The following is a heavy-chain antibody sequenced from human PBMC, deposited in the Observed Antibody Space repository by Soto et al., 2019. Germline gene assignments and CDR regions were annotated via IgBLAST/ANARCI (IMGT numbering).Heavy chain of an antibody. CDR3: ARGLSSYCNGGSCYPPGY. D-gene: IGHD2-15*01. Sequence: DVQLVESGGGLAQPGGSLRLSCAASGFTFGIYGMNWVRQAPGKGLEWVSYISSSSITIYYADSVKGRFTISRDNAKNSLYRQMISLRDEDTAVYYCARGLSSYCNGGSCYPPGYWGQGTLVTVSS. V-gene: IGHV3-48*02. J-gene: IGHJ4*02. CDR1: GFTFGIYG. CDR2: ISSSSITI.